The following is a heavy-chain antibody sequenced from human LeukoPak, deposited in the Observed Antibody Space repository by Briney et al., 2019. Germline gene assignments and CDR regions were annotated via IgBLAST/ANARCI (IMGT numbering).Heavy chain of an antibody. CDR1: GGSISSYY. V-gene: IGHV4-4*07. Sequence: SETLSLTCTVSGGSISSYYWTWIRQPAGKGLEWIGRAHTSGKTDYNPSLKSRVTMSVDTSKNQFSLKLSSVTAADTAVYYCARELRSFDWLIVDYWGQGTLVTVSS. CDR3: ARELRSFDWLIVDY. J-gene: IGHJ4*02. CDR2: AHTSGKT. D-gene: IGHD3-9*01.